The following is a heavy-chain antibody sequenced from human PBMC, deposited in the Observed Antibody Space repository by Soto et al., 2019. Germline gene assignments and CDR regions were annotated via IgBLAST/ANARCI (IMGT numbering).Heavy chain of an antibody. CDR3: ARADWNYAWFDP. D-gene: IGHD1-7*01. V-gene: IGHV4-31*03. CDR2: IYYSGST. J-gene: IGHJ5*02. CDR1: GGSISSGGYY. Sequence: SETLSLTCTVSGGSISSGGYYWSWIRQHPGKGLEWIGYIYYSGSTYYNPSLKSRVTISVDTSKNQFSLKLSSVTAADTAVYYCARADWNYAWFDPWGQGTLVTVSS.